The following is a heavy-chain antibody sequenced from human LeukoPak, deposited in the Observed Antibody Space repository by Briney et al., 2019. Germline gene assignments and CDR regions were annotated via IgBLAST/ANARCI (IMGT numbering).Heavy chain of an antibody. CDR2: IYYSGST. J-gene: IGHJ6*04. V-gene: IGHV4-59*01. CDR3: ARTSSSPRSFYGMDV. Sequence: SETLSLTCTVSGGSISSYYWSWIRQPPGKGLEWIGYIYYSGSTSYNPSLKSRVTISVDRSKNQLSLKLSSVTDADTAVYYCARTSSSPRSFYGMDVWGKGTTVTVSS. D-gene: IGHD6-13*01. CDR1: GGSISSYY.